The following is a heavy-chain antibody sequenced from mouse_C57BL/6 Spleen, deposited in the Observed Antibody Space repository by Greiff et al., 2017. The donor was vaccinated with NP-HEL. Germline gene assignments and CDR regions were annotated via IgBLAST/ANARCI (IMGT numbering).Heavy chain of an antibody. CDR2: ISDGGSYT. CDR3: ARDTAQGFDY. V-gene: IGHV5-4*01. CDR1: GFTFSSYA. D-gene: IGHD3-2*02. J-gene: IGHJ2*01. Sequence: DVMLVESGGGLVKPGGSLKLSCAASGFTFSSYAMSWVRQTPEKRLEWVATISDGGSYTYYPDNVKGRFTISRDNAKNNLYLQMSHLKSEDTAMYYCARDTAQGFDYWGQGTTLTVSS.